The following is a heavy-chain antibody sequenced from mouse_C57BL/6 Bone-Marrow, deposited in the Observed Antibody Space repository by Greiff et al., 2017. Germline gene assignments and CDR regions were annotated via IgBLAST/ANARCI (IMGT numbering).Heavy chain of an antibody. CDR1: GYSITSGYY. Sequence: ESGPGLVKPSQSLSLTCSVTGYSITSGYYWNWIRQFPGNKLEWMGYISYDGSNNYNPSLKNRISITRDTSKNQFFLKLNSETTEDTATYYCAREWMDYWGQGTSVTVSS. V-gene: IGHV3-6*01. CDR3: AREWMDY. J-gene: IGHJ4*01. CDR2: ISYDGSN.